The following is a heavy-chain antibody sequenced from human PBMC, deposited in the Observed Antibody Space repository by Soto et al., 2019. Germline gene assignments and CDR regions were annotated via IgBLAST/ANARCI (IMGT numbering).Heavy chain of an antibody. CDR3: AREKREILPAAMDSYYYYGMDV. CDR2: IKQDGSEK. V-gene: IGHV3-7*05. CDR1: GFTFSSYW. J-gene: IGHJ6*02. Sequence: PGGSLRLSCAASGFTFSSYWMSWVRQAPGKGLEWVANIKQDGSEKYYVDSVKGRFTISRDSAKNSLYLQMNSLRAEDTAVYYCAREKREILPAAMDSYYYYGMDVWGQGTTVTVSS. D-gene: IGHD2-2*01.